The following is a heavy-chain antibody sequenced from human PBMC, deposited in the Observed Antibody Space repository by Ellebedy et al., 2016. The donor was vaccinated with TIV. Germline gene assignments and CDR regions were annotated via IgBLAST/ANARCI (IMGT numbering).Heavy chain of an antibody. V-gene: IGHV3-23*01. CDR1: GFTFNSYV. CDR2: ISGSGSTT. J-gene: IGHJ4*02. CDR3: ARLPPFYGGADYIGHYFDF. D-gene: IGHD4-23*01. Sequence: GESLKISCAASGFTFNSYVMSWVRQAPGKGLEWVSTISGSGSTTHYADSVKGRFTISRDNPKNTVSLQMTSLRAEDTAVYYCARLPPFYGGADYIGHYFDFWGQGALVTVSS.